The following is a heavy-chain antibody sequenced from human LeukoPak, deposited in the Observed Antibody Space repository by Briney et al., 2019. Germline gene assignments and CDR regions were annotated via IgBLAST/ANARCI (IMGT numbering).Heavy chain of an antibody. V-gene: IGHV3-23*01. Sequence: PGGSLRLSCAASGFTFSSYAMSWVRQAPGKGLEWVSAISGSGGIKDYTDSVKGRFTISRDSSKNTLSLQMNSLGVEDTAVYFCAGSGAGEDYLDYWGQGTLVTVSS. CDR3: AGSGAGEDYLDY. CDR1: GFTFSSYA. D-gene: IGHD3-10*01. CDR2: ISGSGGIK. J-gene: IGHJ4*02.